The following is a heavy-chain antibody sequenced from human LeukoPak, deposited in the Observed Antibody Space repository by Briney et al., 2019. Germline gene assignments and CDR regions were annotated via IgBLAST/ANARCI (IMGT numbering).Heavy chain of an antibody. V-gene: IGHV3-11*04. Sequence: GGSLRLSCVGAGFPFSDFHISWIRQAPGKGLEWVSYITSGGGFKYYADSVKGRFSISRDDSKNSVFLQMNSLRVEDTAVYYCARVRPGSSGSYYRTSWGQGTLVTVSS. J-gene: IGHJ4*02. CDR1: GFPFSDFH. CDR2: ITSGGGFK. CDR3: ARVRPGSSGSYYRTS. D-gene: IGHD3-22*01.